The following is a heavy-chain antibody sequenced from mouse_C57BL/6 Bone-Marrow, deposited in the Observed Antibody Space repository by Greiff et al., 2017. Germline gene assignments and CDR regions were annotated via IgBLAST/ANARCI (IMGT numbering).Heavy chain of an antibody. D-gene: IGHD1-1*01. CDR1: GYTFTSYW. Sequence: VQLQQPGAELVKPGASVKLSCKASGYTFTSYWMHWVKQRPGQGLEWIGMIHPNSGRTNYNEKFKSKATLTVDKSSSTAYMQLSSLTSEDSAVXYCARNYYGSSFYFDYWGQGTTLTVSS. CDR2: IHPNSGRT. V-gene: IGHV1-64*01. J-gene: IGHJ2*01. CDR3: ARNYYGSSFYFDY.